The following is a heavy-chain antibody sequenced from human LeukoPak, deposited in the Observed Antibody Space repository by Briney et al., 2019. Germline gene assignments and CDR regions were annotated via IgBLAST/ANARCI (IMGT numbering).Heavy chain of an antibody. CDR3: ARADGSGWYYFDS. CDR2: IYNSGST. V-gene: IGHV4-59*01. CDR1: GGSISSYY. D-gene: IGHD6-19*01. J-gene: IGHJ4*02. Sequence: SETLSLTCTVSGGSISSYYWSWIRQPPGKGLEWIGYIYNSGSTNYNPSLKSRVTISVDTSKNQFSLKLTSVTAADTAVYYCARADGSGWYYFDSWGQGTLVTVSS.